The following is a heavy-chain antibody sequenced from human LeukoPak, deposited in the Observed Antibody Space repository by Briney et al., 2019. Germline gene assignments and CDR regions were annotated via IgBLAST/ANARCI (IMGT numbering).Heavy chain of an antibody. Sequence: SETLSLTWTVSGGSISSYYWSWIRQPPGKGLEWIGYIYYSGSTNYNPSLKSRVTISVDTSKNQFSLKLSSVTAADTAVYYCARLGPMVRGVIITDYYYGMDVWGQGTTVTVSS. J-gene: IGHJ6*02. V-gene: IGHV4-59*01. CDR1: GGSISSYY. CDR2: IYYSGST. D-gene: IGHD3-10*01. CDR3: ARLGPMVRGVIITDYYYGMDV.